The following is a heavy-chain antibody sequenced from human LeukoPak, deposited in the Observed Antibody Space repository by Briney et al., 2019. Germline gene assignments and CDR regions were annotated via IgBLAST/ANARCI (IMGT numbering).Heavy chain of an antibody. D-gene: IGHD3-16*01. CDR3: GRVLDYVGTSFLPPENYYYYYIDV. Sequence: ASVKVSCKASGYDFNGYYIHWVRQTPGQGLEWMGWIKPKSGGTGYAEEFQGRVTMTSDRSVTTAYLEVRRLRSDDTAVYYCGRVLDYVGTSFLPPENYYYYYIDVWGQGTTVAVSS. J-gene: IGHJ6*03. V-gene: IGHV1-2*02. CDR2: IKPKSGGT. CDR1: GYDFNGYY.